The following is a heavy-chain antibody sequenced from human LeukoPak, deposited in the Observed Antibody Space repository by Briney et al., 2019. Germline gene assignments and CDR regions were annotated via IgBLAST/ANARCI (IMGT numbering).Heavy chain of an antibody. Sequence: PSETLSLTCTVSGYSISSGYYWGWIRQPPGKGLEWIGSIYYSGSTYYNPSLKSRVTISVDTSKNQFSLKLSSVTAADTAVYYCARLGDYGPGVFDYWGQGTLVTVSS. D-gene: IGHD4-17*01. CDR2: IYYSGST. V-gene: IGHV4-38-2*02. CDR3: ARLGDYGPGVFDY. J-gene: IGHJ4*02. CDR1: GYSISSGYY.